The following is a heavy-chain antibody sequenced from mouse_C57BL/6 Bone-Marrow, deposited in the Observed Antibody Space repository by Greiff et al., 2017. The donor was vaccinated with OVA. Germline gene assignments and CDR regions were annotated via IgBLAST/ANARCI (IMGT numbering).Heavy chain of an antibody. V-gene: IGHV14-4*01. D-gene: IGHD1-1*01. CDR3: TAITTVVEGY. CDR1: GFNIKDDY. CDR2: IDPENGDT. Sequence: EVQLQQSGAELVRPGASVKLSCTASGFNIKDDYMHWVKQRPEQGLEWIGWIDPENGDTEYASKFQGKATITADTSSNTAYLQLSSLRSEDTAVYYCTAITTVVEGYWGQGTSVTVSS. J-gene: IGHJ4*01.